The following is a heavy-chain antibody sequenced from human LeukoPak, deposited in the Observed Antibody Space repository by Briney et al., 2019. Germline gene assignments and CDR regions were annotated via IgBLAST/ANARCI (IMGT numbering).Heavy chain of an antibody. J-gene: IGHJ4*02. CDR2: IRNKANSYAT. V-gene: IGHV3-73*01. CDR1: GFTFSGST. CDR3: TGQPNYGDYPN. Sequence: GGSLRLSCAASGFTFSGSTMHWVRQASGKGLEWVGRIRNKANSYATAYTESVKGRFTISRDDSKNTAYLQMNSLKTEDTAVYYCTGQPNYGDYPNWGQGTLVTVPS. D-gene: IGHD4-17*01.